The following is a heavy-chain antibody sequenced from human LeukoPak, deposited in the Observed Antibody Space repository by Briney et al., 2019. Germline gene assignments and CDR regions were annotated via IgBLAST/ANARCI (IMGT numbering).Heavy chain of an antibody. Sequence: LETLSLTCTVSGGSISKYFWSWIRQTPGKGLEWIGNIYNSGRTNYNPSLKSRVTISVDTSKDQFSLKLSSVTAADTAVYYCARDGHYYGSGSYAWFDSWGQGTLVTVSS. J-gene: IGHJ5*01. V-gene: IGHV4-59*01. D-gene: IGHD3-10*01. CDR1: GGSISKYF. CDR3: ARDGHYYGSGSYAWFDS. CDR2: IYNSGRT.